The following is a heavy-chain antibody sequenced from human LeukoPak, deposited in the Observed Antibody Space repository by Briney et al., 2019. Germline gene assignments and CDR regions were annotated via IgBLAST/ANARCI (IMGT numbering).Heavy chain of an antibody. CDR1: GYSISSDYY. CDR3: ARDVGATVHGY. J-gene: IGHJ4*02. CDR2: IHRSGST. Sequence: SETQSLTCTVSGYSISSDYYWGWIRQPPGKGLEWIGSIHRSGSTYYNPSLESRVTISVDTSKNQFSLMLSSVTAADTAVYYCARDVGATVHGYWGQGTLVTVSS. V-gene: IGHV4-38-2*02. D-gene: IGHD1-26*01.